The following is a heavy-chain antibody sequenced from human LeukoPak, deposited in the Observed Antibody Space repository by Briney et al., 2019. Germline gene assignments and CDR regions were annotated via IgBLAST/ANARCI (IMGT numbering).Heavy chain of an antibody. V-gene: IGHV1-46*01. CDR1: GYTFTSYY. Sequence: ASVRVSCKASGYTFTSYYTHWVRQAPGQGLEWMGIINPSGGSTSYAQKFQGRVTMTRDTSTSTVYMELSSLRSEDTAVYYCARDERFCGGDCYSPHFDYWGQGTLVTVSS. D-gene: IGHD2-21*02. CDR2: INPSGGST. CDR3: ARDERFCGGDCYSPHFDY. J-gene: IGHJ4*02.